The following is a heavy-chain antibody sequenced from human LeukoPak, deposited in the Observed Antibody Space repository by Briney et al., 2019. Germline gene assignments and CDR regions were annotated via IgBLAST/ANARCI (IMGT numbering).Heavy chain of an antibody. CDR3: ARDTEYYDFWSGYYYYYGMDV. Sequence: GGSLRLSCAASGFTFSSYWMSWVRQAPGKGLEWVANIKQDGSEKYYVDSVKGRFTISRDNAKNSLYLQMNSLRAEDTAVYYCARDTEYYDFWSGYYYYYGMDVWGQGTTVTVSS. CDR1: GFTFSSYW. J-gene: IGHJ6*02. D-gene: IGHD3-3*01. V-gene: IGHV3-7*01. CDR2: IKQDGSEK.